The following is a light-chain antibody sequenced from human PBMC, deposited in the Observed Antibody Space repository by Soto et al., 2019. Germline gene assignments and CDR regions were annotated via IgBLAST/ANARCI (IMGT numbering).Light chain of an antibody. Sequence: TQSPATLSLSPWERATLSCRASQSVSSYLAWYQQKPGKAPKLLIYDASSLESGVPSRFSGSGSGTEFTLTISSLQPDDFATYYCQQYNSYPWTFGQGTKV. CDR3: QQYNSYPWT. J-gene: IGKJ1*01. CDR1: QSVSSY. CDR2: DAS. V-gene: IGKV1-5*01.